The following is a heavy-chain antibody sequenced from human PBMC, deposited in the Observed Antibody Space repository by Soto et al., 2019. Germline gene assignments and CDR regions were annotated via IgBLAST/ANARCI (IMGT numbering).Heavy chain of an antibody. CDR2: SSGSGVGT. Sequence: EVQLLESGGGSVQPGGSLRLSCEASGFIFRNYAMSWVRQAPGKGLEWVSSSSGSGVGTYYADSVQGRFTISRDNSTNTLFLQLSSLRAEDTALYYCAKDVDTVGLYDGSCYFDLWGQGALVTVSS. CDR1: GFIFRNYA. CDR3: AKDVDTVGLYDGSCYFDL. V-gene: IGHV3-23*01. D-gene: IGHD3-22*01. J-gene: IGHJ4*02.